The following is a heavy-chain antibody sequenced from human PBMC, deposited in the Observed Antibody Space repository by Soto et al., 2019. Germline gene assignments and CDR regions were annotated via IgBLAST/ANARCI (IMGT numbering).Heavy chain of an antibody. Sequence: ASVKVSCKASGGTFSSYAISWVRQAPGQGLEWMGGIIPIFGTANYAQKFQGRVTITADESTSTAYMELSSLRSEDTAVYYCARVDYGGNPLTRGPPTYYYYGMDVWGQGTTVTAP. J-gene: IGHJ6*02. D-gene: IGHD4-17*01. V-gene: IGHV1-69*13. CDR1: GGTFSSYA. CDR3: ARVDYGGNPLTRGPPTYYYYGMDV. CDR2: IIPIFGTA.